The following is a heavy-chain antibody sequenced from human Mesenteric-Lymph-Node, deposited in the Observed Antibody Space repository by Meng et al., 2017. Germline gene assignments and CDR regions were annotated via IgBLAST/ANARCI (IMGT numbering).Heavy chain of an antibody. CDR2: ISGSGGST. CDR1: GFTFSSYG. J-gene: IGHJ4*02. D-gene: IGHD3-16*02. Sequence: GGSLRLSCAASGFTFSSYGMHWVRQAPGKGLEWVSAISGSGGSTYYADSVKGRFTISRDNSKNTLYLQMNSLRAEDTAVYYCAKDPAAGSLVFDYWGQGTPVTVSS. CDR3: AKDPAAGSLVFDY. V-gene: IGHV3-23*01.